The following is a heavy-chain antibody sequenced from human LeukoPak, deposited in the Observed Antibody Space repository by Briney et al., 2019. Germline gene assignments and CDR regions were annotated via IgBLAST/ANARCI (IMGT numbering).Heavy chain of an antibody. CDR3: ASLYDSSAVGAFDI. V-gene: IGHV3-30*04. J-gene: IGHJ3*02. D-gene: IGHD3-22*01. CDR2: ISFDGTDA. CDR1: GFTFSSYA. Sequence: GTSLRLSCAASGFTFSSYAIHWVRQAPGKGLEWVAVISFDGTDAFYADSVKGRFTISRDNSKNTLYLQMNSLRAEDTAVYYCASLYDSSAVGAFDIWGQGTMVTVSS.